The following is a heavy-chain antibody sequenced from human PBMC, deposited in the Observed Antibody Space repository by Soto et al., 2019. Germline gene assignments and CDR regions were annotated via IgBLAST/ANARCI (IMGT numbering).Heavy chain of an antibody. CDR2: ISSSSSYI. J-gene: IGHJ4*02. V-gene: IGHV3-21*01. CDR3: ARDRPSMVRGVMDYFDY. CDR1: GFTFSSYS. Sequence: EVQLVESGGGLVKPGGSLRLSCAASGFTFSSYSMNWVRQAPGKGLEWVSSISSSSSYIYYADSVKGRFTISRDNAKNSLYLQMNSLRAEDTAVYYCARDRPSMVRGVMDYFDYWGQGTLVTVSS. D-gene: IGHD3-10*01.